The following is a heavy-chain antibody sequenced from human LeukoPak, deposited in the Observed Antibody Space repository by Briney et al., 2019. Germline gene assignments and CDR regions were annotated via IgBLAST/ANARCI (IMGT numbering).Heavy chain of an antibody. D-gene: IGHD2/OR15-2a*01. CDR1: GFTFSSYA. J-gene: IGHJ4*02. CDR3: AKDEDRVSATFYDY. Sequence: GGSLRLSCAASGFTFSSYAMSWVRQAPGKGLEWASAISGSGGSTYYADSVKGRFTISRDNSENTLYLQMNSLRAEDTAVYYCAKDEDRVSATFYDYWGQGTLVTVSS. CDR2: ISGSGGST. V-gene: IGHV3-23*01.